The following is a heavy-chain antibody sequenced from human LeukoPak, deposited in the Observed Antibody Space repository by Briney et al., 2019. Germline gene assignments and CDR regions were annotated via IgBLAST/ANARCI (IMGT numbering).Heavy chain of an antibody. J-gene: IGHJ4*02. D-gene: IGHD5-18*01. V-gene: IGHV3-74*01. Sequence: PGGSQRLSCVASGFPLSGFWMHCDRQPPGKGLVWVSRIDTAGTTTTYADSVKGRFTISRDNAQNTVYLQINSLRAEDTAVYYCATLNSFGNDYWGQGVLVTVSS. CDR2: IDTAGTTT. CDR1: GFPLSGFW. CDR3: ATLNSFGNDY.